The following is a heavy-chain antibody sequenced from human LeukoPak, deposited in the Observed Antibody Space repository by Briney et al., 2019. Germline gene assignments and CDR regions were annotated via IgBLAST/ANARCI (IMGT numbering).Heavy chain of an antibody. CDR1: VYTFTSYY. CDR2: INLSGGST. V-gene: IGHV1-46*01. J-gene: IGHJ4*02. Sequence: ASVKVSCKASVYTFTSYYMHWVRQAPGQGLEWMGIINLSGGSTSYAQKFQGRVTMTRDTSTSTVYMELSSLRSDDTAVYYCARDLVAGCFDYWGQGTLVTVSS. D-gene: IGHD6-19*01. CDR3: ARDLVAGCFDY.